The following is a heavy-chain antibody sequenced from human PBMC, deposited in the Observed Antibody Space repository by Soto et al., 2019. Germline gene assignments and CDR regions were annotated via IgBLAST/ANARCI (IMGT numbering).Heavy chain of an antibody. CDR2: IKNKADGGTT. D-gene: IGHD4-17*01. J-gene: IGHJ4*02. Sequence: GGSLRLSCAASGITFTNAWMSWVRQAPGKGLEWVGRIKNKADGGTTDYAVPVRGRFTISRDDSKNTLFLQMNSLETEDTAVYYCTTDPGDYEDFWGRGTLVTVSS. CDR3: TTDPGDYEDF. CDR1: GITFTNAW. V-gene: IGHV3-15*01.